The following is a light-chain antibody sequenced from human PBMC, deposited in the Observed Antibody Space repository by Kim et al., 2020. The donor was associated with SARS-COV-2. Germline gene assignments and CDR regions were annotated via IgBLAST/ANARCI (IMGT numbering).Light chain of an antibody. V-gene: IGKV1-39*01. CDR1: QNIRTS. J-gene: IGKJ1*01. CDR2: AAS. CDR3: QQSHRTPLT. Sequence: ASVGDRVTITCRASQNIRTSLNWYQQKPGTAPNLLIFAASTLPDGVPSRFSGTGSGTDFTLIIGGLQPEDFAAYFCQQSHRTPLTFGQGTKVDIK.